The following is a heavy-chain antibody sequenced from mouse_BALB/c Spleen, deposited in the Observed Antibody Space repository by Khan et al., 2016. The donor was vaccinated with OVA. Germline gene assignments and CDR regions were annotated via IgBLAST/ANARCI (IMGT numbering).Heavy chain of an antibody. J-gene: IGHJ2*01. CDR1: GYSFTGYF. Sequence: VQLKQSGPELVKPGASVKISCKASGYSFTGYFMNWVMQSHGKSLEWIGRINPHIGETFYNQKFVGKATLTVDESSSTAHMENRSLASEDSAVYFCARKNGSDIDYWGQGTTLTVSS. V-gene: IGHV1-20*02. CDR3: ARKNGSDIDY. D-gene: IGHD1-1*01. CDR2: INPHIGET.